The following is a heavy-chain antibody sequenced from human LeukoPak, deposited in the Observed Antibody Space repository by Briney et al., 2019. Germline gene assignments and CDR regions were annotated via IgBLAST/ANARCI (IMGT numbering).Heavy chain of an antibody. Sequence: SETLSLTCTVSGGSISGSSYYWGWVRQPPGKGLEWIGSIVYSGTTHYDPSLKSRVTISVDTSKSQFSLRLSSVTAADTAVYYCAISPIRRYYYGMDVWGQGTTVTVSS. CDR3: AISPIRRYYYGMDV. V-gene: IGHV4-39*01. J-gene: IGHJ6*02. D-gene: IGHD3-16*01. CDR1: GGSISGSSYY. CDR2: IVYSGTT.